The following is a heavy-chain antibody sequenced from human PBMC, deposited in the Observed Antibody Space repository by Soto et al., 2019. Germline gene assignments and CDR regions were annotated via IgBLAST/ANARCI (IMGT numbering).Heavy chain of an antibody. CDR2: IKPDESEK. Sequence: EVQLVESGGGLVQPGESLRLSRTASGFTFSDSWMTWVRQAPGNGLEWVARIKPDESEKKYADSVKGRSSISRDNAKNLIYLQMDSLRGEDTAVYYCVRGGSNYASWGEGTLFTVSS. V-gene: IGHV3-7*01. J-gene: IGHJ4*02. CDR1: GFTFSDSW. D-gene: IGHD4-4*01. CDR3: VRGGSNYAS.